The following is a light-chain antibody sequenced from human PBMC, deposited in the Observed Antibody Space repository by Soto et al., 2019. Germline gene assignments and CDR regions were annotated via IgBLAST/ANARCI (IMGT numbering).Light chain of an antibody. V-gene: IGLV2-14*01. J-gene: IGLJ3*02. CDR1: SSDIGSYDY. CDR2: EVN. CDR3: NSYTSSGSTWV. Sequence: QAVLIQPASVSGSPGQSITISCTGTSSDIGSYDYVSWYQQLPGKAPKVIIYEVNKRPSGVSHRFSGSKSVKTASLTISGLQADDEADYYCNSYTSSGSTWVFGGGTKLTVL.